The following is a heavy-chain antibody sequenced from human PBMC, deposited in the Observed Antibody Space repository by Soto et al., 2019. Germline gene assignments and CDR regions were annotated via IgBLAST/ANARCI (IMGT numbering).Heavy chain of an antibody. CDR3: ATDQIAVAATGFDY. V-gene: IGHV1-24*01. D-gene: IGHD6-19*01. J-gene: IGHJ4*02. Sequence: GASVKVSCKVSGYTLTELSMHWVRQAPGKGLEWMGGFDPEDGETIYAQKFQGRVTMTEDTPTDTAYMELSSLRSEDTAVYYCATDQIAVAATGFDYWGQGTLVTVSS. CDR1: GYTLTELS. CDR2: FDPEDGET.